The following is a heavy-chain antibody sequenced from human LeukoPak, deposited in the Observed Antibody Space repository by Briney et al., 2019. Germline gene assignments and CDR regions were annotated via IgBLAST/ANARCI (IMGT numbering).Heavy chain of an antibody. CDR3: SRRPYSSSWYYFDY. CDR2: INTDGSVT. J-gene: IGHJ4*02. V-gene: IGHV3-74*01. Sequence: GGSLRLSCAASGYTFSNYWMHWVRQAPGKGLVWVSRINTDGSVTTYADSVKGRFTISRDNAKNTLYLQMNSLRAEDTAVYYCSRRPYSSSWYYFDYWGQGTLVTVSS. D-gene: IGHD6-13*01. CDR1: GYTFSNYW.